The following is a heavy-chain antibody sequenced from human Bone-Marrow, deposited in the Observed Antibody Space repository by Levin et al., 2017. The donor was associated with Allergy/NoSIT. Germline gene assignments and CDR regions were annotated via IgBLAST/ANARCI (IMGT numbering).Heavy chain of an antibody. CDR2: IYHSGNT. V-gene: IGHV4-4*09. J-gene: IGHJ4*02. D-gene: IGHD1/OR15-1a*01. CDR3: ARTEERWVGTGRTNSGFDS. CDR1: GGSISTYY. Sequence: PSETLSLTCTVSGGSISTYYWSWIRQPPGKGLEWIGYIYHSGNTKYNPSLKSRVTISLDAAKNQFSLSLNSVTAADTAVYYCARTEERWVGTGRTNSGFDSWGQGTLVTVSS.